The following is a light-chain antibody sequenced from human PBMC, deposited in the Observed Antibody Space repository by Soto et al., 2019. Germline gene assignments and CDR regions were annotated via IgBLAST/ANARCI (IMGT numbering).Light chain of an antibody. Sequence: ALTQPPSASGSPGQSVTISCTGTRNDIGAYEFVSWYQHHPGKAPKLIIYEVVQRPSGVPDRFSGSKSGNTASLTVSGLQAADEADYYCKSYAGSNTYVFGTGTKVTVL. V-gene: IGLV2-8*01. CDR3: KSYAGSNTYV. CDR2: EVV. J-gene: IGLJ1*01. CDR1: RNDIGAYEF.